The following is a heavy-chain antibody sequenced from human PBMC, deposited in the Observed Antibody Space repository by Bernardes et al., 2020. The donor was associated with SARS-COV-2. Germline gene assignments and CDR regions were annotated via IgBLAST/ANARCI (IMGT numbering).Heavy chain of an antibody. V-gene: IGHV3-48*01. D-gene: IGHD3-3*01. Sequence: GGSLRLSCVASGFSISPYYMYWVRQAPGKGLEWVASISGPSDTIYYADSVRGRFTISRDNAENSLDLQMNSLRVEDTAVYFCAGDSVGGTTYWFDPWGQGTRVIVSS. CDR1: GFSISPYY. CDR3: AGDSVGGTTYWFDP. CDR2: ISGPSDTI. J-gene: IGHJ5*02.